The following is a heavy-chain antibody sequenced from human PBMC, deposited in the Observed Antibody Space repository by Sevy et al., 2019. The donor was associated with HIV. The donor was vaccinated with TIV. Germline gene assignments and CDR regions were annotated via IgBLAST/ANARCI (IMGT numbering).Heavy chain of an antibody. J-gene: IGHJ4*02. CDR1: GFTFSNYF. D-gene: IGHD3-10*01. Sequence: GGSLRLSCAASGFTFSNYFINWVRQAPGKGLEGVSSISSGSSYIFYADSVKGRFTISTDNANNSLYLHMTSLRAEDTAVNYCASGAYYGSLYYFDYWGPGTLVTVSS. CDR3: ASGAYYGSLYYFDY. CDR2: ISSGSSYI. V-gene: IGHV3-21*01.